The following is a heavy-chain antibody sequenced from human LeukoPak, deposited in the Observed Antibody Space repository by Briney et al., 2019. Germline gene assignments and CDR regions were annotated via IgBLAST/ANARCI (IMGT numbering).Heavy chain of an antibody. CDR1: GFTFTSSA. V-gene: IGHV1-58*01. J-gene: IGHJ4*02. CDR2: IVVGSGNT. Sequence: SVKVSCKASGFTFTSSAVQWVRQARGQRLEWIGWIVVGSGNTNYAQKFQERVTITRDMSTSTAYMELSSLRSEDTAVYYCAAVGRITGTTDDYWGQGTLVTVSS. D-gene: IGHD1-7*01. CDR3: AAVGRITGTTDDY.